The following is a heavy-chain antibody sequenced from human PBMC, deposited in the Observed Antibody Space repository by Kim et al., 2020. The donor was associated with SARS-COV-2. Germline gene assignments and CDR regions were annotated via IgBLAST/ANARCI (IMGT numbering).Heavy chain of an antibody. Sequence: GGSLRLSCGASGFTFSSNWMSWVRQAPGKGLEWVAIMKGDGSEKYYVDSVKGRFIISRDNAKDSLYLQMNSLRAEDTALYYCARDEGAVDIWGQGTMVTV. V-gene: IGHV3-7*01. CDR3: ARDEGAVDI. CDR2: MKGDGSEK. CDR1: GFTFSSNW. J-gene: IGHJ3*02.